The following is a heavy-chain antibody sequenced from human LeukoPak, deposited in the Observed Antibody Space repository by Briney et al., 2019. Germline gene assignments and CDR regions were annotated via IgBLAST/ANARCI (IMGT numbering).Heavy chain of an antibody. CDR3: ARLVPYYYGSGSLRGSHFDY. Sequence: KPSETLSLTCTVSGGSISSSSYYWGWIRQPPGKGLEWIGSIYYSGSTYYNPSLKSRVTISVDTSKNQFSLRLSSVTAADTAVYYCARLVPYYYGSGSLRGSHFDYWGQGTLVTVAS. D-gene: IGHD3-10*01. CDR1: GGSISSSSYY. V-gene: IGHV4-39*07. J-gene: IGHJ4*02. CDR2: IYYSGST.